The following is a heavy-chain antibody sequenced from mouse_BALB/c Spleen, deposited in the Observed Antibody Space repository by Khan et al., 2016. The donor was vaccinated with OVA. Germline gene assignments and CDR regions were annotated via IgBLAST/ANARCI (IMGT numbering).Heavy chain of an antibody. V-gene: IGHV1-87*01. CDR1: GYTFTRYW. D-gene: IGHD2-1*01. CDR2: IYPGDGDT. Sequence: VQLQESGAELARPGASVKLSCKASGYTFTRYWMQWVKQRPGQGLEWIGAIYPGDGDTKYTQKFKGKATLTADKSSSTAYMELSTLASQDSSVYYCASHYGSYFDDWGQGTTLTVSS. J-gene: IGHJ2*01. CDR3: ASHYGSYFDD.